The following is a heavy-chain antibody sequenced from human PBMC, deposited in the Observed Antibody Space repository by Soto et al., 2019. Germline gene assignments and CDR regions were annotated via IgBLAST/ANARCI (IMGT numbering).Heavy chain of an antibody. V-gene: IGHV1-3*01. CDR3: ARGQGLHSSDYYYYYRMDV. CDR1: GYTFTSYA. Sequence: ASVKVSCKASGYTFTSYAMHWVRQAPGQRLEWMGWINAGNGNTKYSQKFQGRVTITRDTSASTAYMELSSLRSEDTAVYYCARGQGLHSSDYYYYYRMDVWGQGTTVTVSS. CDR2: INAGNGNT. D-gene: IGHD6-25*01. J-gene: IGHJ6*02.